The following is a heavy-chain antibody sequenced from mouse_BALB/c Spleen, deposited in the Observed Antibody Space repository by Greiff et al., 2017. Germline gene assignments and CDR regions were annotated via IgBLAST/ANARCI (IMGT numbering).Heavy chain of an antibody. V-gene: IGHV1-69*02. D-gene: IGHD1-1*02. CDR2: IYPSDSYT. CDR3: TRGSTWFAY. Sequence: QVQLQQPGAELVRPGASVKLSCKASGYTFTSYWINWVKQRPGQGLEWIGNIYPSDSYTNYNQKFKDKATLTVDKSSSAAYMQLSSPTSEDSAVYYCTRGSTWFAYWGQGTLVTVSA. CDR1: GYTFTSYW. J-gene: IGHJ3*01.